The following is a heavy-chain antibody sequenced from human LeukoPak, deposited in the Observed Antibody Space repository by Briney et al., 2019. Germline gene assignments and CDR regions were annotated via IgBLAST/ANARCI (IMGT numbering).Heavy chain of an antibody. V-gene: IGHV3-21*01. CDR3: ARARGYYDSSGYYYGY. CDR2: ISSSSSYI. J-gene: IGHJ4*02. CDR1: GFTFSSYS. D-gene: IGHD3-22*01. Sequence: GGSLRLSCAASGFTFSSYSMNWVRQAPGKGLEWVSSISSSSSYIYYADSAKGRFTISRDNAKNSLYLQMNSLRAEDTAVYYCARARGYYDSSGYYYGYWGQGTLVTVSS.